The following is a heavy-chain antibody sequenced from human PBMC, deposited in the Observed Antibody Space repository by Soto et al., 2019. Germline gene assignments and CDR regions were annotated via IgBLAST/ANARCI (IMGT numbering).Heavy chain of an antibody. CDR1: GYCFTNDW. CDR3: ARRSGSYPAYRLAV. V-gene: IGHV5-10-1*01. D-gene: IGHD1-26*01. J-gene: IGHJ6*02. Sequence: GEFLKMCCKCSGYCFTNDWISLLPRMGGQGLEWMGRINPSDSYTNYSPSFQGHVTISDDKSISTAYLQWSSLKASDTAVYYCARRSGSYPAYRLAVWGQGTTVTVSS. CDR2: INPSDSYT.